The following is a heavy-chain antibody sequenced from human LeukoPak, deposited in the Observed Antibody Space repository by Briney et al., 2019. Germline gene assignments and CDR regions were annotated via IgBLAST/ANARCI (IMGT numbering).Heavy chain of an antibody. V-gene: IGHV4-34*01. CDR2: INHSGST. CDR3: ARTVEWCFDY. D-gene: IGHD3-3*01. CDR1: GGSFSGYY. J-gene: IGHJ4*02. Sequence: SETLSLTCAVYGGSFSGYYWSWIRQPPGKRQEWIGEINHSGSTNYNPSLKSRVTISVDTSKNQFSLKLSSVTAADTAVYYCARTVEWCFDYWGQGTLVTVSS.